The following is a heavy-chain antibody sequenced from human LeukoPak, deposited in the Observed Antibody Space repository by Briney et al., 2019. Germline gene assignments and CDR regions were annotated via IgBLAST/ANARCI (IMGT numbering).Heavy chain of an antibody. CDR1: GFTFSSYW. J-gene: IGHJ4*02. CDR3: VGYCSSTSCYTKVDY. V-gene: IGHV3-74*01. D-gene: IGHD2-2*02. CDR2: VNPDGTFT. Sequence: PGGSLRLSCAASGFTFSSYWMHWVRQAPGKGLEWVLRVNPDGTFTNYADSVKGRFTISRDNAKDTVYLQMNSLRAEDTAVYYCVGYCSSTSCYTKVDYWGQGTLVTVSS.